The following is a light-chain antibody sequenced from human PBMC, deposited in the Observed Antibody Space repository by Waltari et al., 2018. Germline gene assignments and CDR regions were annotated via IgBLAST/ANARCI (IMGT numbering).Light chain of an antibody. CDR3: QTGGHGTWV. CDR1: SGYSSNV. Sequence: LVLTQSPSASASLGAPVKLTCSLSSGYSSNVIAWLQQQPGKGPRYLMKVNSDGSHRKGDNIPDRFSASNSGTEYYLSISSLQSEDEADYYCQTGGHGTWVFGGGTKLTVL. V-gene: IGLV4-69*01. J-gene: IGLJ3*02. CDR2: VNSDGSH.